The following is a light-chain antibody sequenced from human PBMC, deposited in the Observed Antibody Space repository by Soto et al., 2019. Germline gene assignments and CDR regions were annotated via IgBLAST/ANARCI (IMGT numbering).Light chain of an antibody. CDR1: QSVSSSY. CDR2: GAS. V-gene: IGKV3-20*01. CDR3: QQYGSSPLIT. J-gene: IGKJ5*01. Sequence: IVLTQSPGTLSLSPGERATLSCRASQSVSSSYLAWYQQKPGQAPRLLIYGASSRATGIPDRFSGSGSGTDFTLTIGRLEPEDFAVYYCQQYGSSPLITFGQGTRLEIK.